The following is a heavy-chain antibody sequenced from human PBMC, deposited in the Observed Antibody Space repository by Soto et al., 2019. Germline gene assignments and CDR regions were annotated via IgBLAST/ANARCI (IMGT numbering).Heavy chain of an antibody. J-gene: IGHJ4*02. Sequence: GGSLRLSCTASGFTFSSYAMSWVRQAPGKGLEWVSAISGSGGSTYYADSGKGRFTISSDNSKNTLYLQMNGLRAEDTAVYYCARGRAVAGIRRIYWGQGTLVTVSS. V-gene: IGHV3-23*01. CDR2: ISGSGGST. CDR1: GFTFSSYA. CDR3: ARGRAVAGIRRIY. D-gene: IGHD6-19*01.